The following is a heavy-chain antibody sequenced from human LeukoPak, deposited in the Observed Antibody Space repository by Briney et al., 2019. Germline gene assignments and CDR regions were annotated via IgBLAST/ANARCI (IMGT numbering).Heavy chain of an antibody. Sequence: GGSLRLSCAASGFTFSSYAMSWVRQAPGKGLEWVSAISGSGGSTYYADSVKGRFTISRDNSKNTLYLQMNSLRAEDTAVYYCAKRVRYGGYGRIDYWGQGTLVTVSS. J-gene: IGHJ4*02. CDR3: AKRVRYGGYGRIDY. D-gene: IGHD5-12*01. CDR2: ISGSGGST. CDR1: GFTFSSYA. V-gene: IGHV3-23*01.